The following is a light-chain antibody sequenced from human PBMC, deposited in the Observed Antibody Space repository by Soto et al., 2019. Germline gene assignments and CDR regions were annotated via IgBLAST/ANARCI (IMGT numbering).Light chain of an antibody. Sequence: QSALTQPASVSGSPGQSITISCTGTSSDVGGYNYVSWYQQHPGKAPKLIIYXXXYXXXXXXXXXXGSKSGDTASLTISGXXXXXXXXXYCSSHTSSNTVVFGGGTKLTVL. J-gene: IGLJ3*02. CDR2: XXX. CDR3: SSHTSSNTVV. V-gene: IGLV2-14*01. CDR1: SSDVGGYNY.